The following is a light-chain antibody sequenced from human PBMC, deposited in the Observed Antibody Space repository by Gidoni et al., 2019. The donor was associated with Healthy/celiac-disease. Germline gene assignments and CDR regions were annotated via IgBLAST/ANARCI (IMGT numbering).Light chain of an antibody. J-gene: IGKJ2*01. CDR2: AAS. V-gene: IGKV1-39*01. CDR3: QQSYSTPYT. CDR1: QSISTF. Sequence: IQITQSPSSLSASVGDRVTLHCRASQSISTFLNWYQQKPGKAPKLRISAASSLQSGVPSRFRGSGAGTDFTLTISSLRPEDFATYYCQQSYSTPYTVXXXTKLEIK.